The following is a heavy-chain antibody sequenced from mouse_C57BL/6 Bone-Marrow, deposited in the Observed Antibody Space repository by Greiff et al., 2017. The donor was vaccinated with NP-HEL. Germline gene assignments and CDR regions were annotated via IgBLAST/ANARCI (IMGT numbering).Heavy chain of an antibody. CDR1: GFTFSSYT. Sequence: EVKLVESGGGLVKPGGSLKLSCAASGFTFSSYTMSWVRQTPEKRLEWVATISGGGGNTYYPDSVKGRFTISRDNAENTLYLQMSSLRSEDTALYYCARQGWLLYFDYWGQGTTLTVSS. CDR3: ARQGWLLYFDY. V-gene: IGHV5-9*01. CDR2: ISGGGGNT. J-gene: IGHJ2*01. D-gene: IGHD2-3*01.